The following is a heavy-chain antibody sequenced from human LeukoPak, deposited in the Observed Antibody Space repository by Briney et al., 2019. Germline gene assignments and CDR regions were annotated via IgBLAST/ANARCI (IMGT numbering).Heavy chain of an antibody. CDR1: GGSFSGYY. V-gene: IGHV4-34*01. CDR2: INHSGST. D-gene: IGHD6-13*01. J-gene: IGHJ4*02. CDR3: ARRKGYSSSRRYLDY. Sequence: PSETLSLTCAVYGGSFSGYYWSWIRQPPGKGLEWIGEINHSGSTNYNPSLKSRVTISVDTSKNQFSLKLSSVTAADTAVYYCARRKGYSSSRRYLDYWGQGTLVTVSS.